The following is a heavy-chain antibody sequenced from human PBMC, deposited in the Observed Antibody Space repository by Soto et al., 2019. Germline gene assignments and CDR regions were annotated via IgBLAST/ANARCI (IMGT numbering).Heavy chain of an antibody. Sequence: ASVKVSCKASGYTFTNCYMHWVRQAPGQGLEWMGIIDPSGGSTNYAQNFQGRVTMTRDTSTSTVYMELSSLRSEDTAVYYCARGAAYEGSLTWFDPWGQGTLVTVSS. CDR2: IDPSGGST. J-gene: IGHJ5*02. D-gene: IGHD1-26*01. V-gene: IGHV1-46*01. CDR3: ARGAAYEGSLTWFDP. CDR1: GYTFTNCY.